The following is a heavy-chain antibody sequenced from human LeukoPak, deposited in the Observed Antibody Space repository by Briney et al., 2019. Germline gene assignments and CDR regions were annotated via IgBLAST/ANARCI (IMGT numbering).Heavy chain of an antibody. CDR2: ITLKSGDT. J-gene: IGHJ4*02. CDR3: ARVRLADERAWAY. V-gene: IGHV1-2*02. Sequence: ASVKASCKASGYTFSDFYIHWVRQAPGQGLEYVGWITLKSGDTYSPQRFQGRVTMTRDASISTAYMELSSLRSDDTAVYFCARVRLADERAWAYWGQGTLVTVSS. CDR1: GYTFSDFY. D-gene: IGHD3-3*02.